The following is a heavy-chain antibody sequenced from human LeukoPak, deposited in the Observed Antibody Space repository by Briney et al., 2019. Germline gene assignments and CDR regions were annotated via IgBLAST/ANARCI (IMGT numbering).Heavy chain of an antibody. CDR2: ITWKSDRK. D-gene: IGHD5-18*01. CDR3: VKDKDSRGYSYGESDY. Sequence: GGSLRLSCAASGFIFDDYAMHWVRQAPGKGLEWVSGITWKSDRKDYADSVKGRFTISRDNAKNSLYLQMNSLRVEDTALYYCVKDKDSRGYSYGESDYWGQGTLVTVSS. J-gene: IGHJ4*02. CDR1: GFIFDDYA. V-gene: IGHV3-9*01.